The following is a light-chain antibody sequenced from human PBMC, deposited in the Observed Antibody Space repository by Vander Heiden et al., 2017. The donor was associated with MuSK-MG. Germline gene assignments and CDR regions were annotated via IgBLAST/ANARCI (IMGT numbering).Light chain of an antibody. J-gene: IGLJ2*01. CDR3: GAWDSSLNAVV. CDR2: DNS. V-gene: IGLV1-51*01. CDR1: YSNIGRNH. Sequence: QSVLTQPPSLSAAPGQNVTISCSGTYSNIGRNHVSWFQQLPRTAPKFLIYDNSERPSGIPDRFSAFRSGTSATLGITGLQTGDEADYYCGAWDSSLNAVVFGGGTKLTVL.